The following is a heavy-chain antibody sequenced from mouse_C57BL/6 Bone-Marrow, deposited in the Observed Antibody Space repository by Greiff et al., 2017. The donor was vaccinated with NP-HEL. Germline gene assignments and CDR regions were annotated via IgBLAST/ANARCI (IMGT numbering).Heavy chain of an antibody. CDR3: TTPPYCRGAMDD. Sequence: EVQLQQSGAELVRPGASVKLSCTASGFNIKDDYMHWVKQRPEQGLEWIGWIDPENGDTEYASKFQGKATITVDTSSNTAFLQLSSLTSEDTAVYYCTTPPYCRGAMDDWGQGTSVAVST. V-gene: IGHV14-4*01. CDR2: IDPENGDT. J-gene: IGHJ4*01. D-gene: IGHD2-10*01. CDR1: GFNIKDDY.